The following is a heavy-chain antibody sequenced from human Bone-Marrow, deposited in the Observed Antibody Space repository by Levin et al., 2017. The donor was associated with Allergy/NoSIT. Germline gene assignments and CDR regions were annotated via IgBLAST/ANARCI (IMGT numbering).Heavy chain of an antibody. CDR1: GFSFSNYA. Sequence: GGSLRLSCAASGFSFSNYAMAWVRQGPGKGLEWVAGTSGSGLSPYYADSVKGRLTISRDNSKNTLYLEMNSLRVEDTAIYYCAKDKEPAAGIDAFDVWGQGTKVIVSS. D-gene: IGHD6-13*01. CDR2: TSGSGLSP. V-gene: IGHV3-23*01. CDR3: AKDKEPAAGIDAFDV. J-gene: IGHJ3*01.